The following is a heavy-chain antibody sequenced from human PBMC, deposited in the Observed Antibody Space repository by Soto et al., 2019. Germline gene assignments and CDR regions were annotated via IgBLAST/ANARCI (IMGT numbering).Heavy chain of an antibody. CDR3: VRDRLRSSPFHFGSGGDKKGFDS. D-gene: IGHD3-10*01. Sequence: QVQLVQSGAEVKKPGASVRVSCEASGFTFTSYSIHWVRQAPGQGLEWVGLIDPGGGSTKFAPKFQGRVTMTGDTSTRTAYMQLNSLRSEDTAVYYCVRDRLRSSPFHFGSGGDKKGFDSWGQGTLVTVSS. CDR2: IDPGGGST. V-gene: IGHV1-46*01. J-gene: IGHJ4*02. CDR1: GFTFTSYS.